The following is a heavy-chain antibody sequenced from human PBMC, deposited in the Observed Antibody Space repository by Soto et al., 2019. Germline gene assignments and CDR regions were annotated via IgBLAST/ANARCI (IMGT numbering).Heavy chain of an antibody. CDR1: GASVSHGY. V-gene: IGHV4-59*02. Sequence: QMQLQASGPGLVKTSETLSLTCNVSGASVSHGYWSWIRQPPGKGLEWIGFMYFGGRFNYNPSLTSRATISVETSKNNFPMQLTSVTASDTAVYYCSSSYYESTGFAFDPWGQGTRVTVSS. J-gene: IGHJ5*02. CDR3: SSSYYESTGFAFDP. CDR2: MYFGGRF. D-gene: IGHD3-22*01.